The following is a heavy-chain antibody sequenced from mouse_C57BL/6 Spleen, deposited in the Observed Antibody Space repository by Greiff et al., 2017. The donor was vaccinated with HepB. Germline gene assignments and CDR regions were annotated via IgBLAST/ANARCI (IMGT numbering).Heavy chain of an antibody. CDR3: ARGVGSLYAMDY. D-gene: IGHD1-1*02. V-gene: IGHV1-53*01. CDR1: GYTFTSYW. Sequence: QVQLQQPGTELVKPGASVKLSCKASGYTFTSYWMPWVKQRPGQGLEWIGNINPSNGGTNYNEKFKSKATLAVDKSSSTADMLLSSRTSEDSAVYYCARGVGSLYAMDYWGQGTSVTVSS. J-gene: IGHJ4*01. CDR2: INPSNGGT.